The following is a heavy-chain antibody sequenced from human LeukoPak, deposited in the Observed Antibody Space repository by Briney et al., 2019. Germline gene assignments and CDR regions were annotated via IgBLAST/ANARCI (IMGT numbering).Heavy chain of an antibody. CDR1: GYTFTGYY. V-gene: IGHV1-69*05. CDR2: IIPIFGTA. J-gene: IGHJ4*02. Sequence: ASVKVSCKASGYTFTGYYMHWVRQAPGQGLEWMGGIIPIFGTANYAQKFQGRVTMTTDTSTSTAYMELRSLRSDDTAVYYCARAYYGAPMYDFDYWGQGTLVTVSS. CDR3: ARAYYGAPMYDFDY. D-gene: IGHD3-22*01.